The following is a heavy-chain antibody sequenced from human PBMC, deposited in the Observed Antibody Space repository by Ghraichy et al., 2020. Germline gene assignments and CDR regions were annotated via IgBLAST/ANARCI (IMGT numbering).Heavy chain of an antibody. CDR3: ARQDDFWAGMDV. CDR1: GGSISSYY. Sequence: SETLSLTCTVSGGSISSYYWSWIRQPPGKGLEWIGYIYTSGSTNYNPSLKSRVTISVDTSKNQFSLKLSSVTAADTAVYYCARQDDFWAGMDVWGQGTTVTVSS. CDR2: IYTSGST. V-gene: IGHV4-4*09. D-gene: IGHD3-3*01. J-gene: IGHJ6*02.